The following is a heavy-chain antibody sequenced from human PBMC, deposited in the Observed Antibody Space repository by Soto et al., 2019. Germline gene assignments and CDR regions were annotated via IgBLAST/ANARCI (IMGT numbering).Heavy chain of an antibody. CDR1: GFTFSSYG. J-gene: IGHJ4*02. V-gene: IGHV3-30*18. D-gene: IGHD6-19*01. CDR3: AKEYSSGWYVGADY. CDR2: ISYDGSNK. Sequence: QVQLVESGGGVVQPGRSLRLSCAASGFTFSSYGMHWVRQAPGKGLEWVAVISYDGSNKYYADSVKGRFTISRDNSKNTLYLQTNSLRAEDTAVYYCAKEYSSGWYVGADYWGQGTLVTVSS.